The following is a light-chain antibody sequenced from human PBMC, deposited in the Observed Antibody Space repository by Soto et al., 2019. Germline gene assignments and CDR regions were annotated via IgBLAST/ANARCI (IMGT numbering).Light chain of an antibody. CDR3: QQRSNWPRFT. CDR1: QSVSTF. CDR2: NAS. Sequence: EIVFTQSPSTLSLCPGERAILSCRASQSVSTFLAWFQQKPGQPPRLLIYNASNRTTGIPARFSGSGSGTDFTLTISSLEPEDFAVYYCQQRSNWPRFTFGPGTKVDI. V-gene: IGKV3-11*01. J-gene: IGKJ3*01.